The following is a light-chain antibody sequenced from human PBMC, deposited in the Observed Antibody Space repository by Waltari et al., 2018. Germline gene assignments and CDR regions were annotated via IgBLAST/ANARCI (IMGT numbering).Light chain of an antibody. CDR1: QSVSNY. V-gene: IGKV3-11*01. CDR2: EPS. CDR3: QHRSSWPLT. Sequence: EIVLTQSPATLSLSPGEGTTLSCRASQSVSNYLAWYHQKPGKAPRLLIYEPSNRATGSPARFSGSGSGTDFTLTISSLEPEDFAVYYCQHRSSWPLTFGGGTKVEIK. J-gene: IGKJ4*01.